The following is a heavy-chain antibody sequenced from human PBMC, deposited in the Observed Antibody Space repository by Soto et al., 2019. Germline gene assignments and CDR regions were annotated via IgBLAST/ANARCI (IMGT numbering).Heavy chain of an antibody. CDR3: ARESHDILTGPPWVWYFDL. CDR1: GGSXXXYX. J-gene: IGHJ2*01. D-gene: IGHD3-9*01. CDR2: INDRGSI. V-gene: IGHV4-34*01. Sequence: QVQXQQWGAGPXXPXETLSLTCGXXGGSXXXYXWAXXXXXXXXXLEWIGEINDRGSINYNPSLKSRVSISVDTSKNHYSLNLRSVTAADTAVYYCARESHDILTGPPWVWYFDLWGRGTLVTVSS.